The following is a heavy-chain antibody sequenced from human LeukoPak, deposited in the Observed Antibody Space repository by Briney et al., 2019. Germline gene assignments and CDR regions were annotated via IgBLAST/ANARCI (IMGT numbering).Heavy chain of an antibody. D-gene: IGHD6-13*01. CDR3: AGARPGYSSSWFYYYYMDV. CDR1: GFTFSSYS. CDR2: ISSSSSYI. V-gene: IGHV3-21*01. Sequence: GGSLRLSCAASGFTFSSYSMNWVRQAPGKGLEWVSSISSSSSYIYYADSVKGRFTISRDNAKNSLYLQMNSLRAKDTAVYYCAGARPGYSSSWFYYYYMDVWGKGTTVTISS. J-gene: IGHJ6*03.